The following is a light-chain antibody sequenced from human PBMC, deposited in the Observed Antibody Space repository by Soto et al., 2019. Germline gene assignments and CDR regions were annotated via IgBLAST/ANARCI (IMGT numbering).Light chain of an antibody. J-gene: IGKJ1*01. CDR3: QQSFSTPWT. Sequence: DIHMTQSPSSLSASVGDRVTLTCRASQTISTVLNWYQHKPGKAPKLLIYDASNLHSGVPSRFSGSGSGTDFTLTISSLQPEDFATYTCQQSFSTPWTFGQGTKVEIK. CDR1: QTISTV. V-gene: IGKV1-39*01. CDR2: DAS.